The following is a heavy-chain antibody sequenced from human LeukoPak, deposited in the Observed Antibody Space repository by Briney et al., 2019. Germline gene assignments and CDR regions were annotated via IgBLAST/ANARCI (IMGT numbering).Heavy chain of an antibody. D-gene: IGHD3-10*01. CDR3: AREGITMIRSFDY. V-gene: IGHV3-7*01. CDR1: GFTFSSYW. J-gene: IGHJ4*02. Sequence: AGGSLRLSCAASGFTFSSYWMSWVRQAPGKGLEWVANIKQDGSEKYYVVSVKGRFTISRDNAKNSLYLQMNSLRAEDTAVYYCAREGITMIRSFDYWGQGTLVTVSS. CDR2: IKQDGSEK.